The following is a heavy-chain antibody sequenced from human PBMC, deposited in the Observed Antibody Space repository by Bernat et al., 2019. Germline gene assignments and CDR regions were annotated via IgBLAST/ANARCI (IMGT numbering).Heavy chain of an antibody. CDR2: IYHSGST. V-gene: IGHV4-4*02. J-gene: IGHJ6*02. D-gene: IGHD1-7*01. Sequence: HVQLQESGPGLVKPSGTLSLTCAVSGGSVNDDNWWSWVRQPPGKGLEWLGEIYHSGSTNYNPSLKSRVTVSVDTSRDQFSLYLTSVTAADTAVYYCAKNFFYSMDVWGQGTTVTVSS. CDR3: AKNFFYSMDV. CDR1: GGSVNDDNW.